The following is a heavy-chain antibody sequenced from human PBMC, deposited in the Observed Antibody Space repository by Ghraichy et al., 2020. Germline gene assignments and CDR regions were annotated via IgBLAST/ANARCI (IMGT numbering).Heavy chain of an antibody. V-gene: IGHV4-59*01. D-gene: IGHD2-2*03. CDR3: AKATGYCSSTSCYSMGPDYYYGMDV. CDR2: IYYSGST. J-gene: IGHJ6*02. CDR1: GGSISSYY. Sequence: SETLSLTCTVSGGSISSYYWSWIRQPPGKGLEWIGYIYYSGSTNYNHSLKSRVTISVDTSKNQFSLKLSSVTAADTAVYYCAKATGYCSSTSCYSMGPDYYYGMDVWGQGTTVTVSS.